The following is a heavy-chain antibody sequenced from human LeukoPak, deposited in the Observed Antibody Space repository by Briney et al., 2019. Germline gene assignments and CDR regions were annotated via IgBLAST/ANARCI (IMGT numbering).Heavy chain of an antibody. CDR1: GFTFSTNY. J-gene: IGHJ4*02. D-gene: IGHD3-22*01. CDR2: IYSGGSP. V-gene: IGHV3-53*01. Sequence: GGSLRLSCAASGFTFSTNYMSWVRQAPGKGLEWVSVIYSGGSPYYADSVKGRLTISRDNSKNTLYLQMNSLRAEDTAVYYCARDLNYYDSSGYGHWGQGTLVTVSS. CDR3: ARDLNYYDSSGYGH.